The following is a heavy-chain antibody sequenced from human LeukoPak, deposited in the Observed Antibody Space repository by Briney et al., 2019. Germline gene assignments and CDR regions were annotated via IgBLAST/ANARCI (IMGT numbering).Heavy chain of an antibody. CDR2: IYYSGNT. J-gene: IGHJ4*02. CDR1: GVSISSSNSY. CDR3: ARQTGSGLFILP. D-gene: IGHD3/OR15-3a*01. Sequence: SETLSLTCTVSGVSISSSNSYWGWIRQPPGKGLEWIGSIYYSGNTYYNASLKSQVSISIDTSRNQFSLKLTSVAAADTAVYYCARQTGSGLFILPGGQGTLVTVSS. V-gene: IGHV4-39*01.